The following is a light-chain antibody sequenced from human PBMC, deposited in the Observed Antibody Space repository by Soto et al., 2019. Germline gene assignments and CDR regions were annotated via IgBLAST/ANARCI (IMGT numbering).Light chain of an antibody. V-gene: IGKV1-5*03. J-gene: IGKJ2*01. CDR3: QQYQSYPYT. CDR2: NAS. CDR1: QSISGW. Sequence: DIQMTQSPSTLSASVGDRVTITCRASQSISGWLAWYQRKPGKAPKLLIYNASTLQSAVPSRFSGSGSGTEFTLTITSLQPDDFATYYCQQYQSYPYTFGQGTNLEIK.